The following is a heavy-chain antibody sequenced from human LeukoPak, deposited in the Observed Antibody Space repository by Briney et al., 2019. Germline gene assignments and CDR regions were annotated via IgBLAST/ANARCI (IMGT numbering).Heavy chain of an antibody. CDR1: GFTSDDYA. CDR3: AKDLDGGGAIYDSSGFDY. J-gene: IGHJ4*02. V-gene: IGHV3-9*02. CDR2: ISWNSASI. D-gene: IGHD3-22*01. Sequence: GGSLRLSCAASGFTSDDYAMHWVRQAPGKGLEWVSGISWNSASIGYADSVKGRFTISRDNAKNSLYLQMNSLRAEDMALYYCAKDLDGGGAIYDSSGFDYWGQGTLVTVSS.